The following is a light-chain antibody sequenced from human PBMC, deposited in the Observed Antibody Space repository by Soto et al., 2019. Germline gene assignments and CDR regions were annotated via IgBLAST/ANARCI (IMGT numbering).Light chain of an antibody. CDR3: SSYTSSSSLGV. CDR1: SSDVGGYNY. CDR2: EVS. Sequence: QSVLTQPASVSGSPGQWITISCTGTSSDVGGYNYVSWYQQHPGKAPKLMIYEVSNRPSGVSNRFSGSKSGNTASLTISGLQAEYEADYYCSSYTSSSSLGVFGTGTQLTVL. J-gene: IGLJ1*01. V-gene: IGLV2-14*03.